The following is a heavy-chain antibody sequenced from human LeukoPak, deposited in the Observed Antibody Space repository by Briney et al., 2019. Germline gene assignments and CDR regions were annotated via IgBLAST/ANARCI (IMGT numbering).Heavy chain of an antibody. CDR3: ARSSMFRGVTVDY. CDR2: IYHSGYT. V-gene: IGHV4-39*01. J-gene: IGHJ4*02. Sequence: SETLSLTCTVSGGSINSSSYYWGWIRQPPGEALEWIGGIYHSGYTYYNPSLKSRVTISVDTSKSQFSLKLSSVTAADTAVYYCARSSMFRGVTVDYWGQGTLVTVSS. CDR1: GGSINSSSYY. D-gene: IGHD3-10*01.